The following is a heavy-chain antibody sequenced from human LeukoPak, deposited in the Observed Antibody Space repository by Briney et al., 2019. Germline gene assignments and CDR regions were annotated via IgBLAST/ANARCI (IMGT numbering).Heavy chain of an antibody. CDR3: ARVATGTDQTYYYYYMDV. CDR1: GGTFSSYA. CDR2: IIPIFGTA. Sequence: SVKVSCKASGGTFSSYAISWVRQAPGQGLEWMGGIIPIFGTANYAQKFQGRVTITTDESTSTAYMELSSLRSEDTAVYYCARVATGTDQTYYYYYMDVWGKGTTVTVSS. D-gene: IGHD1-7*01. V-gene: IGHV1-69*05. J-gene: IGHJ6*03.